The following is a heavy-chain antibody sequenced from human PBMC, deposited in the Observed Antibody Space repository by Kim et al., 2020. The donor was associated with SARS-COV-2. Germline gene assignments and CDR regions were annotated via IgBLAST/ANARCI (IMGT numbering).Heavy chain of an antibody. J-gene: IGHJ6*02. Sequence: ASVKVSCKASGYTFTSYYMHWVRQAPGQGLEWMGIINPSGGSTSYAQKFQGRVTMTRDTSTSTVYMELSSLRSEDTAVYYCARDGVEYQLLLNYYYYGMDVWGQGTTVTVSS. D-gene: IGHD2-2*01. CDR3: ARDGVEYQLLLNYYYYGMDV. V-gene: IGHV1-46*01. CDR2: INPSGGST. CDR1: GYTFTSYY.